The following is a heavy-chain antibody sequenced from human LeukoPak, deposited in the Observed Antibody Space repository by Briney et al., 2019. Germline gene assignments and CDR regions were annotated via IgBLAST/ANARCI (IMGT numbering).Heavy chain of an antibody. CDR2: IRSKANSYAT. Sequence: GGSLRLSCAASGFTFSGSAMHWVRQASGKGLEWVGRIRSKANSYATAYAASVKGRFTISRDNAKNSLYLQMNSLRAEDTAVYYCAELGITMIGGVWGKGTTATISS. CDR1: GFTFSGSA. D-gene: IGHD3-10*02. V-gene: IGHV3-73*01. CDR3: AELGITMIGGV. J-gene: IGHJ6*04.